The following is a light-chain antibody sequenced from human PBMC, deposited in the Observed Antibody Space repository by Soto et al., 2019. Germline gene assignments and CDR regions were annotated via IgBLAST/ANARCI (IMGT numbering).Light chain of an antibody. CDR1: QSIGAY. J-gene: IGKJ2*01. CDR3: QQSYTNPRT. V-gene: IGKV1-39*01. Sequence: DIQMTQSPSSLSASVGDRVTITCRASQSIGAYLHWYQQKPGKAPNLLISAASNLQNGVPSRFSGSGSGTDCPLTISSLQPEDCATYFCQQSYTNPRTFGQGTKLEIK. CDR2: AAS.